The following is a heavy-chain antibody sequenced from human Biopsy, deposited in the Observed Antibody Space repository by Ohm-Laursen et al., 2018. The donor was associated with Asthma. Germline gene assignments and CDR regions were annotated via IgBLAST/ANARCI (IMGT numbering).Heavy chain of an antibody. CDR1: GGTFNAYV. CDR2: INSAFGTK. CDR3: ARKAGSCISRTCYSLDF. J-gene: IGHJ4*02. V-gene: IGHV1-69*01. D-gene: IGHD2-2*01. Sequence: SSVKVSCKSPGGTFNAYVIGWVRQAPGQGLEWMGGINSAFGTKTYPQKFKDRVTITADDSTSTVDMELSSLRSEDTAVYYCARKAGSCISRTCYSLDFWGQGTLVTVSS.